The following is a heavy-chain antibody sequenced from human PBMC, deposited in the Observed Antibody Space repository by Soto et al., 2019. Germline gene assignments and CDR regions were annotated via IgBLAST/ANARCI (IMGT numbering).Heavy chain of an antibody. J-gene: IGHJ6*02. CDR3: ATDGAAPDCSGGSCYPLDYYYGMDL. CDR1: GGSISSYY. V-gene: IGHV4-4*07. D-gene: IGHD2-15*01. Sequence: PSETLSLTCTVSGGSISSYYWSWIRQPAGKGLEWIGRIYTSGSTNYNPSLKSRVTMSVDTSKNQFSLKLSSVTAADTAVYYCATDGAAPDCSGGSCYPLDYYYGMDLGGQWTTVT. CDR2: IYTSGST.